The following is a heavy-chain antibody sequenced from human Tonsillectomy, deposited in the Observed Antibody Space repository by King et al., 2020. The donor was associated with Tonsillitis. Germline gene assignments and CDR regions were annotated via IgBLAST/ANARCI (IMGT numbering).Heavy chain of an antibody. Sequence: VQLVESGGGVVQPGGSLRLSCAASGFTFSSYAMHWVRQAPGKGLEWVAVISYDGSNKYYADSVKGQFTISRANSKNTLFLQMNSLTTEDTAVYYCARGGVCSGGSCYLNYFDYWGQGTLVTVSS. J-gene: IGHJ4*02. CDR3: ARGGVCSGGSCYLNYFDY. CDR2: ISYDGSNK. V-gene: IGHV3-30*01. CDR1: GFTFSSYA. D-gene: IGHD2-15*01.